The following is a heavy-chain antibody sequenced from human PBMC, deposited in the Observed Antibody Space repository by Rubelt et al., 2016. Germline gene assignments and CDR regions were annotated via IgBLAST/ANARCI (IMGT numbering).Heavy chain of an antibody. Sequence: QVQLQESGPGLVKPSETLSLTCTVSGGSISSYYWSWIRQPPGKGLEWIGYIYYSGSTNYNPPLKSRVTISIDTSKTQFSLKLCSVPGADTAVYYCAGASSGSPRFGFDYWGQGTLVTVSS. J-gene: IGHJ4*02. V-gene: IGHV4-59*01. D-gene: IGHD6-25*01. CDR1: GGSISSYY. CDR3: AGASSGSPRFGFDY. CDR2: IYYSGST.